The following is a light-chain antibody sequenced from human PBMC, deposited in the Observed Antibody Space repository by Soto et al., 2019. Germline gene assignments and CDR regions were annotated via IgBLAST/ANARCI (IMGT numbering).Light chain of an antibody. CDR2: LGS. V-gene: IGKV2-28*01. CDR1: QSLLHSNGYNY. Sequence: DIVMTQSPLSLPVTPGEPASISCRSSQSLLHSNGYNYLDWYLQKPGQSPQLLIYLGSNRASGVPERLSGRGSGTDFTLKISRVEAEDVGVYYCMQALQTPRTFGQGTKLEIK. CDR3: MQALQTPRT. J-gene: IGKJ2*01.